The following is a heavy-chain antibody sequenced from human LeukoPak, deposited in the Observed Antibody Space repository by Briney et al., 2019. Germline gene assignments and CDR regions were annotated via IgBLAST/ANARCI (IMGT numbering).Heavy chain of an antibody. CDR3: AKLLRGVSPAFDI. CDR2: IYYSGST. CDR1: GGSINSYY. J-gene: IGHJ3*02. D-gene: IGHD3-10*01. V-gene: IGHV4-59*01. Sequence: SETLSLTCTVSGGSINSYYWSWIRQPPGKGLEWIGYIYYSGSTNYNPSLKSRVTISVDTSKNQFSLKLSSVTAADTAVYYCAKLLRGVSPAFDIWGQGTMVTVSS.